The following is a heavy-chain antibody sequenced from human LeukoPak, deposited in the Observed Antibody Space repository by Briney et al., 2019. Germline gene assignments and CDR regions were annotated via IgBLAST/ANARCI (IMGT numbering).Heavy chain of an antibody. J-gene: IGHJ4*02. V-gene: IGHV4-39*07. D-gene: IGHD6-13*01. CDR3: ATYSSSWYGAYYFDY. CDR1: GGSISSSSYY. CDR2: IYYSGST. Sequence: SETLSLTCTVSGGSISSSSYYWGWIRQPPGKGLEWIGSIYYSGSTYYNPSPKSRITISVDTSKNQFSLKLSSVTAADTAVYYCATYSSSWYGAYYFDYWGQGTLVTVSS.